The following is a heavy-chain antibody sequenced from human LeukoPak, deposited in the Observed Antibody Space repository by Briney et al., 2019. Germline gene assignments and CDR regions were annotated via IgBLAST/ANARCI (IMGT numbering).Heavy chain of an antibody. Sequence: TGGSLRLSCAASGFTFSSYSMNWVRQAPGKGLEWVSSISSSSSYIYYADSVKGRFTISRDNAKNSLYLQMNSLRAEDTAVYYCASLSSSGWYFDYWGQGTLVTVSS. CDR3: ASLSSSGWYFDY. J-gene: IGHJ4*02. V-gene: IGHV3-21*01. D-gene: IGHD6-19*01. CDR1: GFTFSSYS. CDR2: ISSSSSYI.